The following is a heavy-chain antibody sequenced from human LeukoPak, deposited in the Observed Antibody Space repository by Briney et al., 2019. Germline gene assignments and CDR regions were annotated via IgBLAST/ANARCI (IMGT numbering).Heavy chain of an antibody. D-gene: IGHD6-6*01. CDR2: ISAGGDTT. V-gene: IGHV3-23*01. J-gene: IGHJ4*02. Sequence: QAGGSLRLSCAASGFTFSGYAMSWVRQAPGKGLEWVSGISAGGDTTYTADSVRGRFTISRDNSKNTVYLQMNSLRAEDTALYYCAGISYSGTWSVGYWGQGTLVTVTA. CDR1: GFTFSGYA. CDR3: AGISYSGTWSVGY.